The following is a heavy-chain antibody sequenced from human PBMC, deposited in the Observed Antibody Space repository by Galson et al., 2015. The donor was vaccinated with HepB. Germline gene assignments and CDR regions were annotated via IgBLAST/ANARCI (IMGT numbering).Heavy chain of an antibody. D-gene: IGHD4-11*01. CDR3: ARQGLVMTTVTTGWFDP. CDR2: FDPEDGET. Sequence: SVKVSCKVSGYTLTELSMHWVRQAPGKGLEWMGGFDPEDGETIYAQKFQGRVTMTEDTSTDTAYMELSSLRSEDTAVYYCARQGLVMTTVTTGWFDPWGQGTLVTVSS. J-gene: IGHJ5*02. V-gene: IGHV1-24*01. CDR1: GYTLTELS.